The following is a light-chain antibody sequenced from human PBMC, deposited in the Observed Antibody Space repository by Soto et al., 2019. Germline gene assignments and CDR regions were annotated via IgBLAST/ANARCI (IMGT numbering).Light chain of an antibody. CDR1: SGHSSYA. CDR3: QTWGTGTHGV. Sequence: QSVLTQSPSASASLGASVKLTCTLSSGHSSYAIAWHQQQPEKGPRYLMKLNSDGSHSKGDGIPDRFSGSSSGAERYLTISRLPSEDEADYYCQTWGTGTHGVFGGGTKLTVL. V-gene: IGLV4-69*01. CDR2: LNSDGSH. J-gene: IGLJ3*02.